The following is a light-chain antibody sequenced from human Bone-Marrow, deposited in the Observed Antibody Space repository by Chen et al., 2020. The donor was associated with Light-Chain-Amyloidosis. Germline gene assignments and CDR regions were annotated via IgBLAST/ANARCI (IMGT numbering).Light chain of an antibody. V-gene: IGKV3-20*01. CDR2: GAS. Sequence: EIVLTQSPGPLSLSPGDRATLSCRASQSVGSSYLAWYQQKPGQAPRLLIYGASNTATGIPDRFSGSGSGTDFTLTISRLEPEDFAVYYCQKYGRSLAFGGGAKVEIK. CDR3: QKYGRSLA. J-gene: IGKJ4*01. CDR1: QSVGSSY.